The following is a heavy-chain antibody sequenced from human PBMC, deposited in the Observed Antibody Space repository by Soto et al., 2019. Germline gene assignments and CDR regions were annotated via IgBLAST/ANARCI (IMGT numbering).Heavy chain of an antibody. Sequence: EVQLVESGGGLIQPGGSLRLSCAASGFTFSSYSMNWVRQAPGKGLEWISYISSSDINIYYADSVKGRFTISRDIAKNSLYLQMNSLRAEDTSVYYCARDYGDYVPRNDYWGQGTLVTVS. D-gene: IGHD4-17*01. CDR3: ARDYGDYVPRNDY. CDR1: GFTFSSYS. J-gene: IGHJ4*02. CDR2: ISSSDINI. V-gene: IGHV3-48*01.